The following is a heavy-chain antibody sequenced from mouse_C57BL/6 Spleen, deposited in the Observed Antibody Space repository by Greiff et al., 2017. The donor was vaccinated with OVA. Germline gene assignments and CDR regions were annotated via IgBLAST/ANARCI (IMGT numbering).Heavy chain of an antibody. D-gene: IGHD4-1*01. CDR2: ISSGGDYI. CDR3: TRVGELGRVGYCDY. Sequence: EVTLMESGEGLVKPGGSLKLSCAASGFTFSSYAMSWVRQTPEKMLAWVAYISSGGDYIYYADTVKGRFPISRDNARNTLYLQMSSLKSEDTAMYYWTRVGELGRVGYCDYWGQGTTLTVSS. CDR1: GFTFSSYA. V-gene: IGHV5-9-1*02. J-gene: IGHJ2*01.